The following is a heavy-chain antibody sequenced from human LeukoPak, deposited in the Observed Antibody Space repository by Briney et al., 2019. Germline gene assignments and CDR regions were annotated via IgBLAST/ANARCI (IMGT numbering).Heavy chain of an antibody. V-gene: IGHV4-61*05. CDR2: IYTSGST. Sequence: SETLSLTCTVSGGSISSSSYYWGWIRQPPGKGLEWIGRIYTSGSTNYNPSLKSRVTMSVDTSKNQFSLKLSSVTAADTAVYHCARVSLVRGAPDYYFDYWGQGTLVAVSS. CDR1: GGSISSSSYY. J-gene: IGHJ4*02. CDR3: ARVSLVRGAPDYYFDY. D-gene: IGHD3-10*01.